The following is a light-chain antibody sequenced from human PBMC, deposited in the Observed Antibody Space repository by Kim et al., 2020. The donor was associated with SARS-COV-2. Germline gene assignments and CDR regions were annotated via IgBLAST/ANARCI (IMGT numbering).Light chain of an antibody. J-gene: IGLJ2*01. CDR3: SSYTSSSTLV. CDR2: DVS. Sequence: GHFTLLSCTGTSSDVVGYNFVSWYHHHPGNAPNLMIYDVSNRPSGVSNRFSGSKSANTASLTISGLQAEDEADYYCSSYTSSSTLVFGGGTQLTVL. V-gene: IGLV2-14*03. CDR1: SSDVVGYNF.